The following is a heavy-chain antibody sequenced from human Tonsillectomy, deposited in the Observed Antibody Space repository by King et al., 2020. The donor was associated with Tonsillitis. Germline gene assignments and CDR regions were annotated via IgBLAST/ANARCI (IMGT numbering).Heavy chain of an antibody. CDR1: GFIFDDYA. J-gene: IGHJ4*02. D-gene: IGHD6-13*01. CDR3: AKDVGARVAAAF. CDR2: LCWNSGSI. Sequence: VQLVESGGGLVQPGRSLRLSFAASGFIFDDYAMHWVLRSPGEGLEWGSTLCWNSGSIGYAGSVNGRFTISRDNAKNSLFLQMNSLRSEDTALYYCAKDVGARVAAAFWGPGTLVTVSS. V-gene: IGHV3-9*01.